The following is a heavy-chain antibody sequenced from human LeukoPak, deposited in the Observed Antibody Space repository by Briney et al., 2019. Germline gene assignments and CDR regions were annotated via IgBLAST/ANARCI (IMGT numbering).Heavy chain of an antibody. V-gene: IGHV3-74*01. J-gene: IGHJ5*02. Sequence: GGSLRLSCAAPGFTFSSYWIHWVRQAPGKGRVWVSRINSDGSSTSYADSVKGRFTISRDNAKNTLYLQMNSLRAEDTAVYYCARGNSIVVVYNWFDPWGQGTLVTVSS. D-gene: IGHD3-22*01. CDR3: ARGNSIVVVYNWFDP. CDR2: INSDGSST. CDR1: GFTFSSYW.